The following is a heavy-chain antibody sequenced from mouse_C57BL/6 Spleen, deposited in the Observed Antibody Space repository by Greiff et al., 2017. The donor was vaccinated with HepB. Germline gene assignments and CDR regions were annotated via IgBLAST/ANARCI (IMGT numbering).Heavy chain of an antibody. J-gene: IGHJ3*01. V-gene: IGHV1-82*01. CDR1: GYAFSSSW. CDR3: AREGLRPWFAY. D-gene: IGHD2-4*01. Sequence: VKLMESGPELVKPGASVKISCKASGYAFSSSWMNWVKQRPGKGLEWIGRIYPGDGDTNYNGKFKGKATLTADKSSSTAYMQLSSLTSEDSAVYFCAREGLRPWFAYWGQGTLVTVSA. CDR2: IYPGDGDT.